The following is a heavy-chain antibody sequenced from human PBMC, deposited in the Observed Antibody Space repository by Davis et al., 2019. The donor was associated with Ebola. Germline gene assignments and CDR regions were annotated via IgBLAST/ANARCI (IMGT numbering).Heavy chain of an antibody. CDR3: ARVFSGGTRGYYYYGMDV. V-gene: IGHV3-7*01. D-gene: IGHD3-16*01. CDR2: IKQDGSEK. Sequence: ESLKISCAASGFTFSSYWMSWVRQAPGKGLEWVANIKQDGSEKYYVDSVKGRFTISRDNAKNSLYLQMNSLRAEDTAVYYCARVFSGGTRGYYYYGMDVWGQGTTVTVSS. CDR1: GFTFSSYW. J-gene: IGHJ6*02.